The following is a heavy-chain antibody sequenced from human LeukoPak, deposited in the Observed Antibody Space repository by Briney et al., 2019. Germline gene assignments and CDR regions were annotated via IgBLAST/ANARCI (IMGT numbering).Heavy chain of an antibody. CDR1: GYTFTGYY. V-gene: IGHV1-2*02. J-gene: IGHJ6*03. CDR2: INPNSGVT. Sequence: ASVKVSCKASGYTFTGYYMHWVRQAPGQGLEWMGWINPNSGVTACAQKFQGRVNMTRDTSIRTAYLDLAGLKSDDTAVYYCARDGPLGYYYFYMDVWGKGTTVIVSS. CDR3: ARDGPLGYYYFYMDV.